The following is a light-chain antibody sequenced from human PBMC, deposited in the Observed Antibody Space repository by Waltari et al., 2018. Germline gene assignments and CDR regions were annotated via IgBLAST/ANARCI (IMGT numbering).Light chain of an antibody. CDR3: QQGYNYPYS. J-gene: IGKJ2*03. CDR2: RAS. V-gene: IGKV1-6*01. Sequence: IQMTQSPSSLSASVGDTVTITCQASQGIGNNLNWYQQKPGKAPKLLIYRASSLQSGIPSRFSGSGSGTDFTLTISSLQPEDFATYYCQQGYNYPYSFGRGTKVEIK. CDR1: QGIGNN.